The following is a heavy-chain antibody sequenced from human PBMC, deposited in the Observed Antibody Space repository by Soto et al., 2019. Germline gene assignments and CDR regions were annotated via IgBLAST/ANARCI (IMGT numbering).Heavy chain of an antibody. V-gene: IGHV4-39*01. CDR2: MLYSGLT. CDR3: APLSVSLSGPYGIHV. D-gene: IGHD2-15*01. Sequence: SETLSLTCSVSGYSASSSDYYWAWIRQPPGKGLEWIGSMLYSGLTYYNPSLKSRVTLSVDTSKNQFSVRLNSVTASDTAVYYCAPLSVSLSGPYGIHVWGQGTTVTVSS. J-gene: IGHJ6*02. CDR1: GYSASSSDYY.